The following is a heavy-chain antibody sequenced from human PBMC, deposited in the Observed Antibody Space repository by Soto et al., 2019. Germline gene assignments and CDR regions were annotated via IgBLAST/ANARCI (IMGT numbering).Heavy chain of an antibody. D-gene: IGHD3-16*02. CDR2: IIPIFGTA. CDR1: GGTFSSYA. Sequence: QVQLVQSGAEVKKPGSSVKVSCKASGGTFSSYAISWVRQAPGQGLEWMGVIIPIFGTANYAQKFQGRVTITADESTSTAYMELSSLRSEDTAVYYCARAGSDYYDYVWGSYRYTTACDYWGQGTLVTVSS. J-gene: IGHJ4*02. V-gene: IGHV1-69*01. CDR3: ARAGSDYYDYVWGSYRYTTACDY.